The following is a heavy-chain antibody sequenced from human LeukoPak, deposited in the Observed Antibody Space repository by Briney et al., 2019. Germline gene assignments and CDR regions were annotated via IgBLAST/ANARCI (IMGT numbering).Heavy chain of an antibody. Sequence: SETLSLTCTVSGASIKNYYWSWIRQPPGKGLEWIGYIYYSGSTNYNPSLKSRVTISVDTSKNQFSLKLSSVTAADTAVYYCARGGYGDYVPFDYWGQGTLVTVSS. V-gene: IGHV4-59*01. CDR3: ARGGYGDYVPFDY. CDR2: IYYSGST. J-gene: IGHJ4*02. D-gene: IGHD4-17*01. CDR1: GASIKNYY.